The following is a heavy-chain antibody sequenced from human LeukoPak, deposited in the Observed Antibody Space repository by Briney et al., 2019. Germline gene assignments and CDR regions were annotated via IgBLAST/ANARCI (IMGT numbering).Heavy chain of an antibody. CDR3: AKDWGERFGESYDAFDI. D-gene: IGHD3-10*01. CDR2: ISGSGGST. V-gene: IGHV3-23*01. Sequence: GGSLRLSCAVSGFTFSSYAMSWVRQAPGKGLEWVSAISGSGGSTYYADSVKGRFTISRDNSKNTLYLQMNSLRAEDTAVYYCAKDWGERFGESYDAFDIWGQGTMVTVSS. J-gene: IGHJ3*02. CDR1: GFTFSSYA.